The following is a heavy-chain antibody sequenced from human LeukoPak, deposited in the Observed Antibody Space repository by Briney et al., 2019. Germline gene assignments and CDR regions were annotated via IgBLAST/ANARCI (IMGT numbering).Heavy chain of an antibody. CDR1: GFIFGDFA. CDR2: IRTNGYGGTT. Sequence: PGGSLRLSCTGSGFIFGDFAMTWVRQAPGKGLDWIGFIRTNGYGGTTEYAASGKDRFTISRDDSKNIAYLQMNSLKTEDTAVYYCARVYGDFGNYFDYWGRGTLVTVSS. D-gene: IGHD4-17*01. CDR3: ARVYGDFGNYFDY. J-gene: IGHJ4*02. V-gene: IGHV3-49*04.